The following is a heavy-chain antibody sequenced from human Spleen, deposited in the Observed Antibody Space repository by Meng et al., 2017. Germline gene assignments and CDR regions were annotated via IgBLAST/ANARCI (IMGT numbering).Heavy chain of an antibody. J-gene: IGHJ4*01. CDR1: GFPLSNAW. CDR2: MKSNFDGGTV. Sequence: GEFLKISRAASGFPLSNAWMTWVRPAPGKGLEWIGRMKSNFDGGTVDYAAAVKGRFFISRDDSDNTFYLQMNSLKTEDTAVYYCSGHVDYWGHGTLVTVSS. V-gene: IGHV3-15*01. CDR3: SGHVDY.